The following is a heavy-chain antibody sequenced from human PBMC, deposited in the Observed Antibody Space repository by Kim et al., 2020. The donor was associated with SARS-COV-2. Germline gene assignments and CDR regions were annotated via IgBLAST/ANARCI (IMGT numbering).Heavy chain of an antibody. V-gene: IGHV3-74*01. Sequence: AESGNGRFTISRDNANNPLYLQMNSLRGEDTAVYYCARGSSGRYTRAFDVWGKGTMVTVSS. J-gene: IGHJ3*01. CDR3: ARGSSGRYTRAFDV. D-gene: IGHD1-26*01.